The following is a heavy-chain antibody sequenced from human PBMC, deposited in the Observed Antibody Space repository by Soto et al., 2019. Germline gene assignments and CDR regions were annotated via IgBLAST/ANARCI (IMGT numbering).Heavy chain of an antibody. CDR1: GYTFTSYA. CDR2: INAGNGNT. V-gene: IGHV1-3*01. CDR3: ARSDGPLGDY. D-gene: IGHD4-17*01. Sequence: QVQLVQSGAEVKKPGASVKVSCKASGYTFTSYAMHWVRQAPGQRLEWMGWINAGNGNTKYSQKFQGRVTITRDTSASAAYMELSSLRSEDTAVYFCARSDGPLGDYWGQGTLVTVAS. J-gene: IGHJ4*02.